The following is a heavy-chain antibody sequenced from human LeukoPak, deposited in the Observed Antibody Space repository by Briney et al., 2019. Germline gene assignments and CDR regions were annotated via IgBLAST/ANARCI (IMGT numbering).Heavy chain of an antibody. CDR3: AKSPQHMWARDSYYYYYMDV. J-gene: IGHJ6*03. V-gene: IGHV3-30*02. CDR1: GFTFSYYG. Sequence: GGSLRLSCAASGFTFSYYGMHWVRQAPGKGLEWVAFIRYDGSDKYYANSVKGRFTISRDNSKNTLYLQMNSLRAEDTAVYYCAKSPQHMWARDSYYYYYMDVWGKGTTVTVSS. CDR2: IRYDGSDK. D-gene: IGHD2-21*01.